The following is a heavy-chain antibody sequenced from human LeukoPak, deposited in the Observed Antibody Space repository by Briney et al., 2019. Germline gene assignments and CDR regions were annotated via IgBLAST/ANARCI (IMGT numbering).Heavy chain of an antibody. CDR3: ARAFSSSWPLDV. Sequence: SETLSLTCAVYGGSFSGYYWGWIRQPPGKGLEWIGEINHSGSTNYNPSLKSRVTISVDTSKNQFSLKLSSVTAADTAVYYCARAFSSSWPLDVWGKGTTVTVSS. CDR2: INHSGST. CDR1: GGSFSGYY. D-gene: IGHD6-13*01. J-gene: IGHJ6*04. V-gene: IGHV4-34*01.